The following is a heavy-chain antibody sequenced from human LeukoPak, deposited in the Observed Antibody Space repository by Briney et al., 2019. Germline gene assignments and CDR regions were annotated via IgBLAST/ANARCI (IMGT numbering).Heavy chain of an antibody. J-gene: IGHJ4*02. V-gene: IGHV1-2*02. CDR2: INPNSGGT. D-gene: IGHD3-3*01. CDR3: ARAPLPGFYEYYFDY. Sequence: GASVKVSCKASGYTFTGYYMHWVRQAPGQGLEWVGWINPNSGGTNYAQKFQGRVTMTRDTSISTAYMELSRLRSDDTAVYYCARAPLPGFYEYYFDYWGQGTLVTVSS. CDR1: GYTFTGYY.